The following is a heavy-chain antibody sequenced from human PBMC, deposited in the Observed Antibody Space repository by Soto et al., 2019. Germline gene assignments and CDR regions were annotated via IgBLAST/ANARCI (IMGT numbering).Heavy chain of an antibody. CDR2: ITTSGGNT. D-gene: IGHD2-8*01. Sequence: GGSLRLSCAASGFTFSTYAMSWVRQAPGKGLEWVSTITTSGGNTYYADSVQGRFAISRDNSKNTLYLQMNSLRAEDTAVYYCAGRYCTNGVCYTNYYYYIDVWGKGTTVTVSS. J-gene: IGHJ6*03. V-gene: IGHV3-23*01. CDR1: GFTFSTYA. CDR3: AGRYCTNGVCYTNYYYYIDV.